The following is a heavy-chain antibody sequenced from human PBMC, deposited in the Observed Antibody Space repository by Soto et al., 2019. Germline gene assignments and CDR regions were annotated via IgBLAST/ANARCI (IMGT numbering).Heavy chain of an antibody. D-gene: IGHD3-3*02. CDR1: GYTFTSYS. CDR3: ARAKPHFLYGMDV. J-gene: IGHJ6*02. V-gene: IGHV1-18*03. Sequence: GASVKVSLKASGYTFTSYSMHWVRQAPGQGLEWMGWISAYNGNTNYAQKLQGRVTMTTDKSKSTGYMELRSLRYEDMSVYYGARAKPHFLYGMDVWGQGTTVTVSS. CDR2: ISAYNGNT.